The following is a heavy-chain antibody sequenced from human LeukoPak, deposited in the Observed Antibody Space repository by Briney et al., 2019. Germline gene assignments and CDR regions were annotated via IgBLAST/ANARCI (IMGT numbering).Heavy chain of an antibody. V-gene: IGHV1-2*02. D-gene: IGHD3-22*01. J-gene: IGHJ3*02. CDR2: SNPNSGGT. Sequence: ASVKVSCKASGYTFTGYYMHWVRQAPGQGLEWMGWSNPNSGGTNYAQKFQGRVTMTRDTSISTAYMELSRLRSDDTAVYYCARGSYYYDSSGYFSYAFDIWGQGTMVTVSS. CDR1: GYTFTGYY. CDR3: ARGSYYYDSSGYFSYAFDI.